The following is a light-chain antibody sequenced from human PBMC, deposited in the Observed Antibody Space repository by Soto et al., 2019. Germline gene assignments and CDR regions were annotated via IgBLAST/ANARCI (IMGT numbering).Light chain of an antibody. V-gene: IGLV1-44*01. Sequence: QSVLTQPPSASGTPGQRVTISCSGGNSNIGGNAVHWYQQLPGTAPKLLIYSNNQRPSGVPDRFSGSKSGNTASLTISGLQAEDEADYHCSSFTSSITYVFGTGTQLTVL. CDR3: SSFTSSITYV. CDR1: NSNIGGNA. CDR2: SNN. J-gene: IGLJ1*01.